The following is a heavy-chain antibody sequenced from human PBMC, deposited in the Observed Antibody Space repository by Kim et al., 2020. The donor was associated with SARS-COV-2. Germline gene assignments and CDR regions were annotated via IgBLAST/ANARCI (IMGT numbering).Heavy chain of an antibody. J-gene: IGHJ1*01. CDR3: ARAIAAAGSGYFQH. CDR2: IWYDGSNK. V-gene: IGHV3-33*01. CDR1: GFTFSSYG. Sequence: GGSLRLSCAASGFTFSSYGMHWVRQAPGKGLEWVAVIWYDGSNKYYADSVKGRFTISRDNSKNTLYLQMNSLRAEDTAVYYCARAIAAAGSGYFQHWGQGTLVTVSS. D-gene: IGHD6-13*01.